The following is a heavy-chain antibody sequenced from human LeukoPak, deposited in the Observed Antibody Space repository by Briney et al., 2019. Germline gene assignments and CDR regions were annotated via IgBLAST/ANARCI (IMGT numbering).Heavy chain of an antibody. J-gene: IGHJ5*02. Sequence: GGSLRLSCAASGFTFSDYYMSWVRQAPGKGLEWVSYISSSGSTIYYADSVKGRFTISRDNAKNSLYLQMNSLRAEDTAVYYCAEESGGTIENYNWFDPWGQGTLVTVSS. D-gene: IGHD1-7*01. CDR3: AEESGGTIENYNWFDP. CDR2: ISSSGSTI. V-gene: IGHV3-11*04. CDR1: GFTFSDYY.